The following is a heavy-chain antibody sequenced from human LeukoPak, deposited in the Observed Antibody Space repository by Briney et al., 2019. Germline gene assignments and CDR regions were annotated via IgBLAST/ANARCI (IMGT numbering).Heavy chain of an antibody. CDR3: AKDIQLSA. J-gene: IGHJ3*01. D-gene: IGHD5-24*01. Sequence: GGSLRLSCAASGFNFNDAAMTWVRQAPGKGLEWVSLIASSGRNTYYTDSVRGRFTISRDNSKKTLSLQMNSLRVEDTAIYYCAKDIQLSAWGLGTMVTVSS. V-gene: IGHV3-23*01. CDR2: IASSGRNT. CDR1: GFNFNDAA.